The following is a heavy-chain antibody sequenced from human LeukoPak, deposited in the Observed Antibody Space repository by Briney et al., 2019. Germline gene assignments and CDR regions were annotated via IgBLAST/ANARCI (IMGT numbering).Heavy chain of an antibody. CDR3: AKDIQLSA. J-gene: IGHJ3*01. D-gene: IGHD5-24*01. Sequence: GGSLRLSCAASGFNFNDAAMTWVRQAPGKGLEWVSLIASSGRNTYYTDSVRGRFTISRDNSKKTLSLQMNSLRVEDTAIYYCAKDIQLSAWGLGTMVTVSS. V-gene: IGHV3-23*01. CDR2: IASSGRNT. CDR1: GFNFNDAA.